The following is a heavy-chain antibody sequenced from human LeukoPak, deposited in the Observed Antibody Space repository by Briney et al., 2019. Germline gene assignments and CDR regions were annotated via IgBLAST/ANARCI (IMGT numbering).Heavy chain of an antibody. CDR2: INHSGST. CDR3: ARANLTHTYYFDY. CDR1: GGSFSGYY. D-gene: IGHD4/OR15-4a*01. V-gene: IGHV4-34*01. J-gene: IGHJ4*02. Sequence: SETLSLTCAVYGGSFSGYYWSWIRQPPGKGLEWIAEINHSGSTNYNPSLKRRVTISVDTSKNQFSLKLSSVTAADTAVYYCARANLTHTYYFDYWGQGTLVTVSS.